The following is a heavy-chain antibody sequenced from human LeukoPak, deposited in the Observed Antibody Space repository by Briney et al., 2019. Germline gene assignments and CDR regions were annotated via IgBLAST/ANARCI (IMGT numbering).Heavy chain of an antibody. Sequence: GASVKVSCKTSGYTFTGYYMHWVRQAPGQGLEWMGWINPNSGGTNYAQKFQGRVTMTRDTSISTAYMELSRLRSDDTAVYYCARLQYGSGSYYNAQPPYYMDVWGKGTTVTISS. CDR2: INPNSGGT. CDR1: GYTFTGYY. D-gene: IGHD3-10*01. J-gene: IGHJ6*03. V-gene: IGHV1-2*02. CDR3: ARLQYGSGSYYNAQPPYYMDV.